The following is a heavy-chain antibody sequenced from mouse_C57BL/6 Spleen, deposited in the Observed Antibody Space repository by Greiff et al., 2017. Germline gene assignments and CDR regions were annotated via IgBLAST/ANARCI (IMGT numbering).Heavy chain of an antibody. CDR3: TRERDGYYVGAMDY. CDR2: ISSGGDYI. Sequence: EVQLVESGEGLVKPGGSLKLSCAASGFTFSSYAMSWVRQTPEKRLEWVAYISSGGDYIYYADTVKGRFTISRDNARNTLYLQMSSLKSEDTAMYYCTRERDGYYVGAMDYWGQGTSVTVSS. V-gene: IGHV5-9-1*02. D-gene: IGHD2-3*01. CDR1: GFTFSSYA. J-gene: IGHJ4*01.